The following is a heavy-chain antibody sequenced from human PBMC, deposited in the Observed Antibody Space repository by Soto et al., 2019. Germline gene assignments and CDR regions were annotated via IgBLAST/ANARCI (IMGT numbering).Heavy chain of an antibody. CDR3: TTEIVNDTTIPGRQPLFGN. J-gene: IGHJ4*02. D-gene: IGHD3-3*01. V-gene: IGHV3-15*01. CDR2: IKSKTDGGTT. CDR1: GFTFSNAW. Sequence: EVQLVESGGGLVKPGGSLRLSCAASGFTFSNAWMSGVRQAPGKGLEWVGRIKSKTDGGTTDYDAPVKGIFTISRDDSKNTLYLQMNSLNTEDTAVYYGTTEIVNDTTIPGRQPLFGNWGQGTLVTVSS.